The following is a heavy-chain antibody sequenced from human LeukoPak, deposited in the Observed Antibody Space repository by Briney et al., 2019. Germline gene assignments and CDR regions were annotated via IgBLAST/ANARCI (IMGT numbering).Heavy chain of an antibody. J-gene: IGHJ3*01. CDR1: GYTFTSYY. CDR2: INPSDGST. V-gene: IGHV1-46*01. CDR3: ARDPCGDYCDSSGSCAFDF. Sequence: ASVKVSCKASGYTFTSYYMHWVRQAPGQGLEWMGVINPSDGSTSYAQKFQGRVAMTRDTSTSTVYMELSSLRSEDTAVYYCARDPCGDYCDSSGSCAFDFWGQGTMVTVSS. D-gene: IGHD3-22*01.